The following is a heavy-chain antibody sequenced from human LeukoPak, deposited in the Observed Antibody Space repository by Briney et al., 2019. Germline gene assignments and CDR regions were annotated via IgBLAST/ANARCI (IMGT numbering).Heavy chain of an antibody. J-gene: IGHJ4*02. CDR3: ARPHVEEWELPPFEY. D-gene: IGHD1-26*01. Sequence: GGSLRLSCAASGFTFSRYAMHWVRQAPGRVLEWVAVISYDGSDKYYADSVKGRFTISRDNSKNTPSLQMNSLRAEDTAVYYCARPHVEEWELPPFEYWGQGTLVTVSS. CDR1: GFTFSRYA. CDR2: ISYDGSDK. V-gene: IGHV3-30*01.